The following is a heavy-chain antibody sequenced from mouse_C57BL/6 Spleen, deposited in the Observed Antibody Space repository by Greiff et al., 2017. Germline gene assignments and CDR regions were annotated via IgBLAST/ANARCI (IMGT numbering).Heavy chain of an antibody. CDR3: HIYYYGSSYVWFAY. J-gene: IGHJ3*01. CDR2: IDPNSGGT. CDR1: GYTFTSYW. V-gene: IGHV1-72*01. Sequence: VKLQQPGAELVKPGASVKLSCKASGYTFTSYWMHWVKQRPGRGLEWIGRIDPNSGGTKYNEKFKSKATLTVDKPSSTAYMQLSSLTSEDSAVYYCHIYYYGSSYVWFAYWGQGTLVTVSA. D-gene: IGHD1-1*01.